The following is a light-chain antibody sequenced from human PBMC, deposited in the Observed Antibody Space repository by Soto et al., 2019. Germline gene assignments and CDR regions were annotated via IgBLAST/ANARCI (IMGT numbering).Light chain of an antibody. V-gene: IGLV2-11*01. J-gene: IGLJ1*01. Sequence: QSALTQSRSVSGSPGQSVTISCTGTSSDVGGYNFVSWYQQYPGKAPKLIIYDVTKRPSGVPDRFSGSKSGNTASLTISGLQTDDEADYYCCSYVGSYTHVFGTGTKVTVL. CDR2: DVT. CDR3: CSYVGSYTHV. CDR1: SSDVGGYNF.